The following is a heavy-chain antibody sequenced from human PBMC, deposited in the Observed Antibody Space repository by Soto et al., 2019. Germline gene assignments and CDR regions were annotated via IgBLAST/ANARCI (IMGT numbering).Heavy chain of an antibody. V-gene: IGHV2-5*01. CDR2: IYWNDDK. Sequence: SGPTLVNPTQTLTLTFTFSGFSLSTSGVGVGWIRQPPGKALEWLALIYWNDDKRYSPSLKSRLTITKDTSKNQVVLTMTNMDPVDTATYYCAHSKGYYDILTGYYTADPGHFDYWGQGTLVTVSS. D-gene: IGHD3-9*01. CDR1: GFSLSTSGVG. J-gene: IGHJ4*02. CDR3: AHSKGYYDILTGYYTADPGHFDY.